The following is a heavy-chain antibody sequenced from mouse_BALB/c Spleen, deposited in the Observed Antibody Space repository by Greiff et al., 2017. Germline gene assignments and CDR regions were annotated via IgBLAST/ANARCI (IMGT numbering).Heavy chain of an antibody. CDR1: GFTFSSFG. D-gene: IGHD2-3*01. CDR2: ISSGSSTI. Sequence: EVKLVESGGGLVQPGGSRKLSCAASGFTFSSFGMHWVRQAPEKGLEWVAYISSGSSTIYYADTVKGRFTISRDNPKNTLFLQMTSLRSEDTAMYYCTRFGGYYESYYYAMDYWGQGTSVTVSS. V-gene: IGHV5-17*02. J-gene: IGHJ4*01. CDR3: TRFGGYYESYYYAMDY.